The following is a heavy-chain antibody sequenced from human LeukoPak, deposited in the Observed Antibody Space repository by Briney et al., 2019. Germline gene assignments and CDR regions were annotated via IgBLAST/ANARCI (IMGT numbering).Heavy chain of an antibody. Sequence: SETLSLTCAVYGGSFSGYYWSWIRQPPGKGLEWIGEINHSGSTNYNPSLKSRVTISVDTSKNQFSLKLSSVTAADTAVYYCASSPHCSSTSCPVPSDYWGRGTLVTVSS. CDR1: GGSFSGYY. J-gene: IGHJ4*02. CDR2: INHSGST. D-gene: IGHD2-2*01. V-gene: IGHV4-34*01. CDR3: ASSPHCSSTSCPVPSDY.